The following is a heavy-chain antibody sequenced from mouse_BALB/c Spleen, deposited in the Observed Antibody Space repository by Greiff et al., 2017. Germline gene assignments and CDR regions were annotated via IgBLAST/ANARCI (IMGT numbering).Heavy chain of an antibody. D-gene: IGHD1-1*01. Sequence: LVKTGASVKISCKASGYSFTGYYMHWVKQSHGKSLEWMGYISCYNGATSYNQKFKGKATFTVDTSSSTAYMQFNSLTSEDSAVYYCARSFRPITTVAGDYWGQGTTLTVSS. V-gene: IGHV1S34*01. CDR3: ARSFRPITTVAGDY. CDR1: GYSFTGYY. J-gene: IGHJ2*01. CDR2: ISCYNGAT.